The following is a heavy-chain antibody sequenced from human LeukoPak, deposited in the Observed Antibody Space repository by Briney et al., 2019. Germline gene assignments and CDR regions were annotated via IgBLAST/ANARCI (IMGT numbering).Heavy chain of an antibody. D-gene: IGHD1-26*01. CDR3: ARDTAFTGSYSDY. V-gene: IGHV4-4*07. Sequence: SETLSPTCAVYGGSFSSYYWSWIRQPAGKGLEWIGRIYTSGSTNYNPSLKSRVTISVDTSKNQFSLKLSSVTAADTAVYYCARDTAFTGSYSDYWGQGTLVTVSS. J-gene: IGHJ4*02. CDR1: GGSFSSYY. CDR2: IYTSGST.